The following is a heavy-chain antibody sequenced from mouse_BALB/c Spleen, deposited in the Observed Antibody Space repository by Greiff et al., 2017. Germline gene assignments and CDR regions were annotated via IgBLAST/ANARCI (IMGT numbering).Heavy chain of an antibody. Sequence: VQRVESGPGLVAPSQSLSITCTVSGFSLTSYGVHWVRQPPGKGLEWLGVIWAGGSTNYNSALMSRLSISKDNSKSQVFLKMNSLQTDDTAMYYCARGRNGNLYAMDYWGQGTSVTVSS. CDR2: IWAGGST. J-gene: IGHJ4*01. V-gene: IGHV2-9*02. CDR1: GFSLTSYG. D-gene: IGHD2-1*01. CDR3: ARGRNGNLYAMDY.